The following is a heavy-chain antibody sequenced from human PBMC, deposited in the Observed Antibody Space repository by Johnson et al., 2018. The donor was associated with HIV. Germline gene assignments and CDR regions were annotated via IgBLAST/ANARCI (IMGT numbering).Heavy chain of an antibody. Sequence: VQLVESGGGVVRPGGSLRLSCVASGFTFDDYDMTWVRQAPGKGLEWVSGINWNGGSTGYADSVKGRFTISRDNAKNSLYLQMNSLRAEDTALYYCARAELGAQTIDAFDIWGQGTMVTVSS. V-gene: IGHV3-20*04. J-gene: IGHJ3*02. D-gene: IGHD1-26*01. CDR2: INWNGGST. CDR1: GFTFDDYD. CDR3: ARAELGAQTIDAFDI.